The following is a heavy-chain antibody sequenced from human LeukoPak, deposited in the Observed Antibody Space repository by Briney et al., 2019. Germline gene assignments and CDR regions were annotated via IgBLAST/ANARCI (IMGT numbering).Heavy chain of an antibody. J-gene: IGHJ4*02. Sequence: GGTLRLSCAASGFTFSSYAMSWVRQAPGKGLEWVSAIGGSGDSTYYAVSVKGRFTISRDNFKNTLYLQMNSLRAEDTAVYYCAKDPGQWLVGYFDYWGQGTLVTVSS. CDR3: AKDPGQWLVGYFDY. V-gene: IGHV3-23*01. CDR2: IGGSGDST. D-gene: IGHD6-19*01. CDR1: GFTFSSYA.